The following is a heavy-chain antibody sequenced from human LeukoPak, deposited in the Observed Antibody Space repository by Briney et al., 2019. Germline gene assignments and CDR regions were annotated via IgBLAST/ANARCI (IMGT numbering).Heavy chain of an antibody. D-gene: IGHD3-10*01. J-gene: IGHJ3*02. V-gene: IGHV3-53*01. CDR3: AREWRGSVDAFDI. Sequence: GGSLRLSCAASGFTFSSYIMSWVRQAPGKGLEWVSFIYSDGSTYYADSVKGRFTISRDNSKNTLYLQMNSLRAEDTAVYYCAREWRGSVDAFDIWGQGTMVTVSS. CDR2: IYSDGST. CDR1: GFTFSSYI.